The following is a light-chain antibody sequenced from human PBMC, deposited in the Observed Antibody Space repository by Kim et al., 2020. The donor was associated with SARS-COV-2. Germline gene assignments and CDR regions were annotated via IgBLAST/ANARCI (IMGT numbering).Light chain of an antibody. J-gene: IGKJ2*01. Sequence: RANINCKSSQSVLYSSNNENYLAWYQQKPGQPPKLLIYWASTRESGVPDRFSGSGSGTDFTLTISSLQAEDVAVYYCQQYYSTPYTFGQGTKLEI. CDR3: QQYYSTPYT. CDR1: QSVLYSSNNENY. CDR2: WAS. V-gene: IGKV4-1*01.